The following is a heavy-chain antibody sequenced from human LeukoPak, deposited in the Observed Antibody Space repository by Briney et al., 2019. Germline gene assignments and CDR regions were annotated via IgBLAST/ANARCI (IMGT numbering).Heavy chain of an antibody. Sequence: SETLSLTCTVPGGSISSSSYYWGWIRQPPGKGLEWIGSIYYSGSTYYNPSLKSRVILSVDTSKNQFYLKMTSVTAADTAVYYCARDKTSTWEYNWFDPWGQGTLVSVSS. CDR3: ARDKTSTWEYNWFDP. CDR1: GGSISSSSYY. D-gene: IGHD1-26*01. CDR2: IYYSGST. J-gene: IGHJ5*02. V-gene: IGHV4-39*07.